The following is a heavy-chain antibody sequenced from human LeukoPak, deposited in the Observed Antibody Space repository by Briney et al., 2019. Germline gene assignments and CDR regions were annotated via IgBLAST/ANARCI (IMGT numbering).Heavy chain of an antibody. J-gene: IGHJ4*02. CDR3: ARQVYDILTGYYPFDY. CDR1: GGSLSTTDYY. V-gene: IGHV4-39*01. D-gene: IGHD3-9*01. Sequence: SETLSLTCTVSGGSLSTTDYYWGWVRQPPGKGLEWIGSIYYSGSTYYNPSLKSRVTISVDTSKNQFSLKLSSVTAADTAVYYCARQVYDILTGYYPFDYWGQGTLVTVSS. CDR2: IYYSGST.